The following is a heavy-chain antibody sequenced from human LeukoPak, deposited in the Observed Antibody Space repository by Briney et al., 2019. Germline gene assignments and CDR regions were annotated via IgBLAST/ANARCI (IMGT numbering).Heavy chain of an antibody. CDR1: GFTFSSYG. V-gene: IGHV3-33*06. D-gene: IGHD5-12*01. CDR3: AKDSGYNPLGASDY. J-gene: IGHJ4*02. Sequence: GRSLRLSCAASGFTFSSYGMHWDRQAPGKGLEWVAVIWYDGSNKYYADSVKGRFTISRDNSKNTLYLQMNSLRAEDTAVYYCAKDSGYNPLGASDYWGQGTLVTVSS. CDR2: IWYDGSNK.